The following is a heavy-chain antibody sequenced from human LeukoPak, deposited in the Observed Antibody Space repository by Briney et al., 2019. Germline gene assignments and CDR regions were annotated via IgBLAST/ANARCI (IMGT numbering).Heavy chain of an antibody. CDR3: ARYCSRGFDY. D-gene: IGHD2-21*02. V-gene: IGHV3-64*01. CDR2: ISSNGGST. J-gene: IGHJ4*02. CDR1: GFTFSSYA. Sequence: GGSLRLSCADSGFTFSSYAMHCVRQAPGKGLEYVSAISSNGGSTYYANSVKGRFTISRDNSKNTLYLQMGSLRAEDMAVYYCARYCSRGFDYWGQGTLVTVSS.